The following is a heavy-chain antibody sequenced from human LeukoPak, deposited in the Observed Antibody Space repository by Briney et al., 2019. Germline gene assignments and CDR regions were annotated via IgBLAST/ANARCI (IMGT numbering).Heavy chain of an antibody. CDR3: ARVYSYGPAHYMDV. J-gene: IGHJ6*03. D-gene: IGHD5-18*01. V-gene: IGHV3-66*01. Sequence: GGSLRLSCAASGFTVSSNYMSWVRQAPGKGLEWVSVIYSGGSTYYADSVKGRFTISRNNSKNTLYLQMNSLRAEDTAVYYCARVYSYGPAHYMDVWGKGTTVTISS. CDR1: GFTVSSNY. CDR2: IYSGGST.